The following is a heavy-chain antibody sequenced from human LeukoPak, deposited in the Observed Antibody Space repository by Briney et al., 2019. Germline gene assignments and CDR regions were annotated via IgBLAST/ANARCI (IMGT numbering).Heavy chain of an antibody. CDR3: ARSTIVVVPAAMDY. D-gene: IGHD2-2*01. Sequence: GGSLRLSCAASGFTFSDYYTSWIRQAPGKGLERVSYISSSGSTIYYADSVKGRFTISRDNAKNSLYLQMNSLRAEDTAVYYCARSTIVVVPAAMDYWGQGTLVTVSS. J-gene: IGHJ4*02. CDR2: ISSSGSTI. CDR1: GFTFSDYY. V-gene: IGHV3-11*01.